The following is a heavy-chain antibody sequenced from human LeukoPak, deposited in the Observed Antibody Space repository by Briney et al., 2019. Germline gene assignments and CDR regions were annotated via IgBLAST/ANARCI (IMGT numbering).Heavy chain of an antibody. V-gene: IGHV3-23*01. CDR2: ISGSGDNT. Sequence: GGSLRLSCAASGFTFSSYAMSWVRQAPGKGLEWVSGISGSGDNTYYADSVKGRFTISRDNSKNTVYLQMSSLRVDDTAVYYCAKAASSSWPSYYYGMDVWGQGTTVTVSS. CDR3: AKAASSSWPSYYYGMDV. CDR1: GFTFSSYA. D-gene: IGHD6-13*01. J-gene: IGHJ6*02.